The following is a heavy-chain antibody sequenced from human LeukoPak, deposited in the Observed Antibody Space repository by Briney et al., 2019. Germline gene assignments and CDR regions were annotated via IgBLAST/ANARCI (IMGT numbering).Heavy chain of an antibody. CDR3: ARVLSSSWYWFDP. V-gene: IGHV4-34*01. Sequence: SETLSLTCAVYGGSFSGYYWSWIRQPPGKGLEWIGEINHSGSTNYNPSLKSRVTISVDTSKNQFSLKLSSVTAADTAVYYCARVLSSSWYWFDPWGQGTLVTVSS. CDR1: GGSFSGYY. J-gene: IGHJ5*02. D-gene: IGHD6-13*01. CDR2: INHSGST.